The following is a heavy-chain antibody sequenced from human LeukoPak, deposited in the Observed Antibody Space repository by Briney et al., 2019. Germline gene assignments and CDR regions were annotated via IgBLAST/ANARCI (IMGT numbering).Heavy chain of an antibody. D-gene: IGHD5-18*01. CDR1: GGSISSGGYS. CDR3: ASGTAMGGWYFDY. Sequence: EASETLSLTCAVSGGSISSGGYSWSWIRQPPGKGLEWIGYIYHSGSTYYNPSLKSRVTISVDRSKNQFSLKLSSVTAADTAVYYCASGTAMGGWYFDYWGQGTLVTVSS. V-gene: IGHV4-30-2*01. CDR2: IYHSGST. J-gene: IGHJ4*02.